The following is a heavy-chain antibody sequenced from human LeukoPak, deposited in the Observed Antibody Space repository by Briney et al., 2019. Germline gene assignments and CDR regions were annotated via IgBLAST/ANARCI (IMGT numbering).Heavy chain of an antibody. V-gene: IGHV4-30-4*01. CDR2: IYYSGST. J-gene: IGHJ6*02. CDR3: AREGRQPHYYYGMDV. D-gene: IGHD2-2*01. CDR1: GGSISSGDYY. Sequence: SQTLSLTCTVSGGSISSGDYYWSWIRQPPGKGLEWIGYIYYSGSTYYNPSLKSRVTISVDTSKNQFSLKPSSVTAADTAVYYCAREGRQPHYYYGMDVWGQGTTVTVSS.